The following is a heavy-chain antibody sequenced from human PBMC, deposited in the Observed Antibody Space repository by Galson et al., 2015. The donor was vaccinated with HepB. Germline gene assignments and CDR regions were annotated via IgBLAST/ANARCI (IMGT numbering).Heavy chain of an antibody. D-gene: IGHD2-21*02. V-gene: IGHV5-51*01. Sequence: QSGAEVKKPGESLKISCKGSGYSFTSYWIGWVRQMPGKGLEWMGIINPGDSDTRYSPSIQGQVTISADKSISTAYLQWSGLKASDTAMYYCARQAYCGGDCYPGDAFDIWGHWTMVTVSS. CDR2: INPGDSDT. J-gene: IGHJ3*02. CDR3: ARQAYCGGDCYPGDAFDI. CDR1: GYSFTSYW.